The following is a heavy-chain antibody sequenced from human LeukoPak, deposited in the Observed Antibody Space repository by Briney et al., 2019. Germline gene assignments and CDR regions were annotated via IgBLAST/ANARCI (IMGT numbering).Heavy chain of an antibody. V-gene: IGHV5-51*01. CDR3: ARHATTGFTVNRFDP. D-gene: IGHD1-26*01. CDR2: INPGDSDT. J-gene: IGHJ5*02. CDR1: GSRFTNYW. Sequence: GGPLKISCATSGSRFTNYWIGWVRQLPGKGLEFMGIINPGDSDTRYSPSLQGQVTISADKSFSTAYLQFHSLKASDTAMYYCARHATTGFTVNRFDPWGQGTLVTVFS.